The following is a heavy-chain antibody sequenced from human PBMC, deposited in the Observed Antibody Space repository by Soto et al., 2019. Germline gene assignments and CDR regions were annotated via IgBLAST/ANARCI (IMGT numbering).Heavy chain of an antibody. CDR3: AKAWGIDY. CDR1: EFTFSNYA. V-gene: IGHV3-23*01. CDR2: ISHGGGTT. Sequence: LRLSCAASEFTFSNYAMSWVRQAPGKGLEWVSAISHGGGTTYYADSVKGRFTISRDNSKNTLYLQMNSLRVEDTAIYYCAKAWGIDYWGQGTLVTVSS. J-gene: IGHJ4*02. D-gene: IGHD7-27*01.